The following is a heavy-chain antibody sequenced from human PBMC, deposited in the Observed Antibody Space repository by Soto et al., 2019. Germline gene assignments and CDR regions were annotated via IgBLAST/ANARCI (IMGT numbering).Heavy chain of an antibody. D-gene: IGHD2-2*01. V-gene: IGHV1-2*02. CDR1: AYLITGYY. CDR2: INSNSGGT. J-gene: IGHJ3*02. Sequence: KISCTASAYLITGYYDHRDRQAHGQRLEWMGWINSNSGGTNSAQKVQGRVTMTRDWSISTTYMELRRLRADDTAVDDRASSSDAFGIWGKGTRV. CDR3: ASSSDAFGI.